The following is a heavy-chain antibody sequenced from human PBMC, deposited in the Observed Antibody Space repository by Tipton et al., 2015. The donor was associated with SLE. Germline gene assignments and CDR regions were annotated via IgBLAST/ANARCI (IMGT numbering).Heavy chain of an antibody. CDR2: INHSGST. D-gene: IGHD6-25*01. Sequence: TLSLTCAVYGGSFSGYYWSWIRQPPGKGLEWIGEINHSGSTNYNPSLKSRVTISVDTSKNQFSLKLSSVTAADTAVYYCASQEVHSSDWRLDASDIWGQGTMVTVSS. CDR3: ASQEVHSSDWRLDASDI. J-gene: IGHJ3*02. V-gene: IGHV4-34*01. CDR1: GGSFSGYY.